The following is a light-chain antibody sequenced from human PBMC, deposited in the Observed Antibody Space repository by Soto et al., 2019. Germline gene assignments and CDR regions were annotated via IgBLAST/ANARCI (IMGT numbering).Light chain of an antibody. CDR1: KLGDKY. J-gene: IGLJ2*01. CDR3: QAWDSSTAV. CDR2: QDS. Sequence: SYELTQPPSVSVSPGQTASIPCSGDKLGDKYACWYQQKPGQSPVLVIYQDSKRPSGIPERFSGSNSGNTATLTISGTQAMDEADYYCQAWDSSTAVFGGGTKVTVL. V-gene: IGLV3-1*01.